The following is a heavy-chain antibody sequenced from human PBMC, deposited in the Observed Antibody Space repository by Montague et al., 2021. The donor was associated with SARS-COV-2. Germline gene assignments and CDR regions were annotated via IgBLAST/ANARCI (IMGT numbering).Heavy chain of an antibody. J-gene: IGHJ4*02. CDR1: VHSGVAEHR. Sequence: SETLSLTCAVYVHSGVAEHRRASVDQPPEQQSPWLVVFYHPGGTKYKPSLKSRVSMSVDKSWNQFSLRLTSVTAADTAIYYCARKGSGRSDLAYWGQGTLVTVSS. V-gene: IGHV4-4*02. CDR2: FYHPGGT. D-gene: IGHD1-26*01. CDR3: ARKGSGRSDLAY.